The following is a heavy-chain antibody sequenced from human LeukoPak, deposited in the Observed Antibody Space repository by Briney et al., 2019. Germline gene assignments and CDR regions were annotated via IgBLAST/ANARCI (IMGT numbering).Heavy chain of an antibody. CDR1: GGSISSYY. Sequence: SETLSLTCTVSGGSISSYYWSWIRQPPGKGLEWIGYIYYSGSTNYNPSLKSRVTISVDTSKNQFSLKLSSVTAADTAVYYCATLRRRSGQRDYWGQGTLVTVSS. CDR3: ATLRRRSGQRDY. J-gene: IGHJ4*02. D-gene: IGHD3-3*01. V-gene: IGHV4-59*08. CDR2: IYYSGST.